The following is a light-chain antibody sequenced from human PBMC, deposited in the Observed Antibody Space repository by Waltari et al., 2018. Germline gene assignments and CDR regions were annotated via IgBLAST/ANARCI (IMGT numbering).Light chain of an antibody. CDR3: CSYAGRNIYV. CDR2: SNN. Sequence: QSVLSQPPSASGTPGPRVTIPCSGSSPNIGSTSLNWYQPLPGTAPKLLIDSNNQRPSGVPDRFSGSKSGTSASLAISGLQADDEADYYCCSYAGRNIYVFGTGTKVTVL. V-gene: IGLV1-44*01. CDR1: SPNIGSTS. J-gene: IGLJ1*01.